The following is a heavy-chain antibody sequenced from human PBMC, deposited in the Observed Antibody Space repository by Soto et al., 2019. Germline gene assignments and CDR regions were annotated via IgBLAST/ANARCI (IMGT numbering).Heavy chain of an antibody. CDR3: ASLAIGTIIRGAPDF. J-gene: IGHJ4*02. CDR1: GFTFSDYY. CDR2: ISSGGSSI. V-gene: IGHV3-11*01. D-gene: IGHD3-10*01. Sequence: GGSLRLSCAASGFTFSDYYMTWIRQAPGKGLEWVSYISSGGSSIYYADSVKGRFTISRDNAKNSLYLQMNSLRAEDAAMYYCASLAIGTIIRGAPDFWGQGTLVTVSS.